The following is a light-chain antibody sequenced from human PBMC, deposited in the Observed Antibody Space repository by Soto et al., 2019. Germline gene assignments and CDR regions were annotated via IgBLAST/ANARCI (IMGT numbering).Light chain of an antibody. Sequence: DIQVTQSPSTLSASVGDRVTITCRASQSISSWLAWYQQKPGKAPKLLIYQASILKSGVPSRFSGSGSGTDFTLTISSLQPDDFATYYCKDYSSTSGLTFCGGAKVEIK. CDR3: KDYSSTSGLT. CDR1: QSISSW. J-gene: IGKJ4*01. V-gene: IGKV1-5*03. CDR2: QAS.